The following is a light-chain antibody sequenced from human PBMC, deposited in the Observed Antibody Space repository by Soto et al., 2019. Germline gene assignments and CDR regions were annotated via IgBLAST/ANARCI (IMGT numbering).Light chain of an antibody. CDR2: AVT. Sequence: QSALTQPASVSGSPGQSITISCTGTSSDVGGYNYVSWYQQHPGKAPKLMIYAVTDRPSGVSSRFSGSKSGNTASLTISGLQAEDEADYHCCSYAGSSSYVFGTGTKLTVL. CDR3: CSYAGSSSYV. CDR1: SSDVGGYNY. J-gene: IGLJ1*01. V-gene: IGLV2-14*01.